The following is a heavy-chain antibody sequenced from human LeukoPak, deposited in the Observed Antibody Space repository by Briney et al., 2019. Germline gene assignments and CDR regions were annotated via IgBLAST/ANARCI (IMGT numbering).Heavy chain of an antibody. Sequence: ASVKVSCKASGYTFTSYAMNWVRQAPGQGLEWMGWINSNTGNPTYAQGFTGRFVFSLDTSVSTAYLQISSLKAEDTAVYYCARFDAGAIGSAGDYWGQGTLVTVSS. D-gene: IGHD2-2*02. V-gene: IGHV7-4-1*02. CDR1: GYTFTSYA. CDR2: INSNTGNP. CDR3: ARFDAGAIGSAGDY. J-gene: IGHJ4*02.